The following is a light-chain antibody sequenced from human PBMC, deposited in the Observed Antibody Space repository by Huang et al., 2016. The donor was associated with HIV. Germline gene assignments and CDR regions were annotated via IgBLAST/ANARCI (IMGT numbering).Light chain of an antibody. CDR3: QQANSFPQT. J-gene: IGKJ4*01. CDR1: QDISSW. Sequence: DIQMTQSPSSVSASVGDRVTITCRASQDISSWLAWYQQTPGKAPKLLIYAASSLQSGVPSRFSGSGSGTDFTLTISSLQPEDSAIYYCQQANSFPQTFGGGTKVEIK. CDR2: AAS. V-gene: IGKV1-12*01.